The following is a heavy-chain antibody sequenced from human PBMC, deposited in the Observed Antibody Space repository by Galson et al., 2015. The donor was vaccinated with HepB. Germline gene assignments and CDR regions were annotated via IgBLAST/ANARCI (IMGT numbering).Heavy chain of an antibody. V-gene: IGHV1-69*04. J-gene: IGHJ4*02. CDR1: GGTFSSYA. D-gene: IGHD4-23*01. CDR2: IIPILGIA. CDR3: ARDNYGGNDPIDY. Sequence: SVKVSCKASGGTFSSYAISWVRQAPGQGLEWMGRIIPILGIANYAQKFQGRVTITADKSTSTAYMELSSLRSEDTAVYYCARDNYGGNDPIDYWGQGTLVTVSS.